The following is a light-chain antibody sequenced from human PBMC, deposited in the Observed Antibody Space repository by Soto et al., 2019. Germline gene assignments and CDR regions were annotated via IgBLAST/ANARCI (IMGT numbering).Light chain of an antibody. V-gene: IGKV3-15*01. CDR1: PSVSSN. J-gene: IGKJ5*01. CDR2: AAS. CDR3: QQYNNWPLT. Sequence: ERVMTQSPATLSVSPGERATLSCRASPSVSSNLAWYQQKPGQAPRLLIYAASTRATGIPARFSGSGSGTEFTLTISSLQSEDFAVYYCQQYNNWPLTFGQGTRLEIK.